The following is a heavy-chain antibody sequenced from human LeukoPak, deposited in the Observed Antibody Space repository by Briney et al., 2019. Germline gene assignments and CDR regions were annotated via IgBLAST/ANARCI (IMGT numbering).Heavy chain of an antibody. CDR1: GGSFSGYY. Sequence: PSETPSLTCAVYGGSFSGYYWSWIRQPPGKGLEWIGEINHSGSTNYNPSLKSRVTISVDTSKNQFSLKLSSVTAADTAVYYCARAFRGIFGVFEAFDIWGKGTMVTVSS. CDR2: INHSGST. J-gene: IGHJ3*02. CDR3: ARAFRGIFGVFEAFDI. V-gene: IGHV4-34*01. D-gene: IGHD3-3*01.